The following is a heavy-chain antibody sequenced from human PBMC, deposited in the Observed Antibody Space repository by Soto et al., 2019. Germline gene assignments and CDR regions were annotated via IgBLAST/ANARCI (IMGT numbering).Heavy chain of an antibody. D-gene: IGHD3-16*02. J-gene: IGHJ4*02. Sequence: SETLSLTCTVSGGSISSYYWGWIRQPPGKGLEWIGSIYYSGSTYYNPSLKSRVTISVDTSKNQFSLKLSSVTAADTAVYYCATLTFGGVIVHFDYWGQGTLVTVSS. CDR1: GGSISSYY. V-gene: IGHV4-39*01. CDR3: ATLTFGGVIVHFDY. CDR2: IYYSGST.